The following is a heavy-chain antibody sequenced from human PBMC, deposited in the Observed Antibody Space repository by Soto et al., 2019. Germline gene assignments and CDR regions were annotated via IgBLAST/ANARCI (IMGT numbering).Heavy chain of an antibody. Sequence: QVQLVQSGAEVKKPGASVKVSCKASGYTFTSYAMHWVRQAPGQRLEWMGWINAGNGNTKYSQEFQGRVTITRDTSASTAYMELSSLRSEDTAVYYCARDRDYSHYFDYWGQGTLVTVSS. V-gene: IGHV1-3*01. CDR2: INAGNGNT. CDR1: GYTFTSYA. J-gene: IGHJ4*02. D-gene: IGHD4-4*01. CDR3: ARDRDYSHYFDY.